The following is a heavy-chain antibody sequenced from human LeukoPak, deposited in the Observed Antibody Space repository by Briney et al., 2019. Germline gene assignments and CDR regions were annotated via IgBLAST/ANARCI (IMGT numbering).Heavy chain of an antibody. CDR1: GYTFTSYG. Sequence: GASVKVSCKASGYTFTSYGFSWVRQAPGQGREWVGWISAYNGQTVYAQRLQGRVTLTTDTSTTTAYMEPRSLTSDDAAVYYCARDLGSYDVDYWGQGTLVLVSS. D-gene: IGHD3-22*01. V-gene: IGHV1-18*01. CDR3: ARDLGSYDVDY. J-gene: IGHJ4*02. CDR2: ISAYNGQT.